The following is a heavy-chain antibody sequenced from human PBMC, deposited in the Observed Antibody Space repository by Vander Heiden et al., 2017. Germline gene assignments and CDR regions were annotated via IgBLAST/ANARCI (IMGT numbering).Heavy chain of an antibody. CDR3: ASIVVVTATDGGDAFDI. CDR2: IWYDGSNK. J-gene: IGHJ3*02. D-gene: IGHD2-21*02. CDR1: GFTFSSYG. V-gene: IGHV3-33*01. Sequence: QVQLVESGGGVVQPGRSLRLSCAASGFTFSSYGMPWGRQAPGKGLEWVAVIWYDGSNKYYADSVKGRFTISRDNSKNTLYLQMNSLRAEDTAVYYCASIVVVTATDGGDAFDIWGQGTMVTVSS.